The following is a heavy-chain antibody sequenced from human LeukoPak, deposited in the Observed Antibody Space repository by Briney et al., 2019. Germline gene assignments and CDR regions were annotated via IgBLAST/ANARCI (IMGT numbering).Heavy chain of an antibody. J-gene: IGHJ6*02. CDR2: ISGSGGST. CDR3: AREQPADNYYGMDV. V-gene: IGHV3-23*01. Sequence: GGSLRLSCAASGFTFSSYAMSWVRQAPGKGLEWVSAISGSGGSTYYADSVKGRFTISRDNSKNTLYLQMNSLRSDDTAVYYCAREQPADNYYGMDVWGQGTTVTVSS. D-gene: IGHD2-2*01. CDR1: GFTFSSYA.